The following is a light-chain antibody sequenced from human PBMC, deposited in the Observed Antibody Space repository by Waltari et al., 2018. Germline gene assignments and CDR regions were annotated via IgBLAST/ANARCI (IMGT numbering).Light chain of an antibody. V-gene: IGKV3-11*01. J-gene: IGKJ4*01. CDR3: QQRSYWLT. CDR2: DAS. Sequence: EIVLTQSPATLSLSPGERATLSCRASQSVSPYLAWYQQKLGQAPRPLIYDASKRATGIPARFSGSGSGTDFTLTISSLEPEDFAVYHCQQRSYWLTFGGGTKVEIK. CDR1: QSVSPY.